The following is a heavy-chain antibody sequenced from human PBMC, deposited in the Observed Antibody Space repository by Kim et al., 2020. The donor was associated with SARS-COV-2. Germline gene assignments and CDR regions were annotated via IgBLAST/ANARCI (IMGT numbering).Heavy chain of an antibody. CDR2: ISYSGST. CDR3: AVVVNWFDP. Sequence: SETLSLTCTVSGDSISSSSYYWGWVRQPPGKGLEWIGNISYSGSTFYNPSLKSRVTISVDTSKNQFSLRLSSVTAADTAIYFCAVVVNWFDPWGQGTLVTVSS. CDR1: GDSISSSSYY. V-gene: IGHV4-39*01. J-gene: IGHJ5*02. D-gene: IGHD2-15*01.